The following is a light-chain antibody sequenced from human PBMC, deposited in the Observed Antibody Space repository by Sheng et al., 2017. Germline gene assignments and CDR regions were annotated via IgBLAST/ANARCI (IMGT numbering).Light chain of an antibody. V-gene: IGKV3-20*01. CDR1: QSVSNNY. CDR2: AAS. CDR3: QQYNDWPLT. Sequence: EIVLTQSPGTLSLSPGERATLSCRASQSVSNNYLAWYQQTPGQAPRLFIYAASSRATGIPDRFSGSGSGTDFTLTISSLQSEDFAVYYCQQYNDWPLTFGGGTKVEIK. J-gene: IGKJ4*01.